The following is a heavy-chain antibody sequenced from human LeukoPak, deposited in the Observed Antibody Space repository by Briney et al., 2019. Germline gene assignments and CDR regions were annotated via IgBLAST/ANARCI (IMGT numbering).Heavy chain of an antibody. CDR1: GYTFTSYD. V-gene: IGHV1-8*01. CDR3: ARDGYYYDSSGYYFQSNYYYYMDV. Sequence: AASVKVSCKASGYTFTSYDINWVRQATGQGLEWMGWMNPNSGNTGYAQKFQGRVTMTRNTSISTAYMELSSLRSEDTAVYYCARDGYYYDSSGYYFQSNYYYYMDVWGKGTTVTVSS. J-gene: IGHJ6*03. CDR2: MNPNSGNT. D-gene: IGHD3-22*01.